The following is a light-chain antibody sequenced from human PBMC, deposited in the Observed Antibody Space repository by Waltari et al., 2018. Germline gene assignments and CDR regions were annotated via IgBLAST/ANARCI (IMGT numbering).Light chain of an antibody. CDR2: LGS. Sequence: DIVVTQSPLSLPVTPGEPASISCRSSQSLLHRNGYNYLDWYLQKPGQSPQLLIYLGSNRASGVPDRFSGTGSGTDFTLKINRVQAEDVGVYYCMQSLQALWTFGQGTKVDIK. CDR3: MQSLQALWT. V-gene: IGKV2-28*01. CDR1: QSLLHRNGYNY. J-gene: IGKJ1*01.